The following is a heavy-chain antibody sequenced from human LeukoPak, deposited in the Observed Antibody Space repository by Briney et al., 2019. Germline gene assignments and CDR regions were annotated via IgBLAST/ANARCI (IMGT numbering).Heavy chain of an antibody. J-gene: IGHJ4*02. CDR3: ARENYYGSGSLRRPHADY. D-gene: IGHD3-10*01. Sequence: PGGSLRLSCAVSGFAFGSEAMSWVRQSPARGLEWVASISPGGGTTYYADYVKGRFTISRDNSKNSLFVQMNSLRAEDTAVYYCARENYYGSGSLRRPHADYWGQGTLVTVSS. CDR1: GFAFGSEA. V-gene: IGHV3-23*01. CDR2: ISPGGGTT.